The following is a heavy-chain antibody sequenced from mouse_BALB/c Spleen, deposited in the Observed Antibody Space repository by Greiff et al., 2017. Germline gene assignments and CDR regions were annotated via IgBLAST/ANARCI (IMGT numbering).Heavy chain of an antibody. CDR2: ILPGSGST. D-gene: IGHD1-1*01. J-gene: IGHJ2*01. CDR1: GYTFSSYW. CDR3: ARIFITTVVADY. V-gene: IGHV1-9*01. Sequence: LVESGAELMKPGASVKISCKATGYTFSSYWIEWVKQRPGHGLEWIGEILPGSGSTNYNEKFKGKATFTADTSSNTAYMQLSSLTSEDSAVYYCARIFITTVVADYWGQGTTLTVSS.